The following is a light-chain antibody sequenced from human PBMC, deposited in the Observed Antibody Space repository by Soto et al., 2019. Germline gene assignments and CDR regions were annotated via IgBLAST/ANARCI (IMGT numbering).Light chain of an antibody. CDR3: LQHNSYPWT. J-gene: IGKJ1*01. Sequence: DVQMTKSPSSLSASVGDRVTITCRASQGIRNELGWYQQKPGKAPKRLIYAASSLQSGVPSRFSGSGSGTEFTLTITSLQPEDFATYYCLQHNSYPWTFGQGTKVEIK. CDR2: AAS. CDR1: QGIRNE. V-gene: IGKV1-17*01.